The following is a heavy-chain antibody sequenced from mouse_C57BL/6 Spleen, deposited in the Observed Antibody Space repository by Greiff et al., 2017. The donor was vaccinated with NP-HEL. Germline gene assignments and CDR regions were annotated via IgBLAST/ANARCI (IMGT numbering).Heavy chain of an antibody. J-gene: IGHJ3*01. V-gene: IGHV1-69*01. CDR3: ARGPYYDGSSPWFAY. CDR1: GYTFTSYW. Sequence: QVQLKQPGAELVMPGASVKLSCKASGYTFTSYWMHWVKQRPGQGLEWIGEIDPSDSYTNYNQKFKGKSTLTVDKSSSTAYMQLSSLTSEDSAVYYGARGPYYDGSSPWFAYWGQGTLVTVSA. D-gene: IGHD1-1*01. CDR2: IDPSDSYT.